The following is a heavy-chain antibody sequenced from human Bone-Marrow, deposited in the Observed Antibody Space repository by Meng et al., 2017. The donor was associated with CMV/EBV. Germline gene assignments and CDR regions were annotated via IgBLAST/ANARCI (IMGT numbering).Heavy chain of an antibody. CDR3: AKICYDNSGYIDY. V-gene: IGHV3-23*01. CDR2: ASGGGGST. CDR1: GFTFSSYA. J-gene: IGHJ4*02. Sequence: GGSLRLSCEASGFTFSSYAMSWVRQAPGKGLEWASAASGGGGSTYYADSVKGRFTIFRDNSKNTLYLQMNSLRAEDTAIYYCAKICYDNSGYIDYWGQGTRVTVSS. D-gene: IGHD3-22*01.